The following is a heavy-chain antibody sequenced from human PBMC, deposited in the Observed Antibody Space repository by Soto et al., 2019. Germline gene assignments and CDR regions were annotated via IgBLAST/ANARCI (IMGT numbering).Heavy chain of an antibody. Sequence: LRLSCAASGFTFSYYWMHWVRQAPGQGLVWVSRILSDGISTTYADSLKGRFTISRDNAKNTLYLQMNSLRAEDTAVYYCARGDRGAFDLWGQGTMVTVSS. J-gene: IGHJ3*01. CDR3: ARGDRGAFDL. CDR2: ILSDGIST. V-gene: IGHV3-74*01. D-gene: IGHD2-21*02. CDR1: GFTFSYYW.